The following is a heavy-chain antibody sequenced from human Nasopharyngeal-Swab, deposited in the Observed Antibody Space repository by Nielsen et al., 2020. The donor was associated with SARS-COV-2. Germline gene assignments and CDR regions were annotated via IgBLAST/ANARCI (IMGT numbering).Heavy chain of an antibody. V-gene: IGHV4-39*01. CDR3: ARPGTGIAAADY. CDR2: IYYSGST. Sequence: VRQMPGKGLEWIGSIYYSGSTYYNPSLKSRVTISVDTSKNQFSLKLSSVTAADTAVYYCARPGTGIAAADYWGQGTLVTVPQ. D-gene: IGHD6-13*01. J-gene: IGHJ4*02.